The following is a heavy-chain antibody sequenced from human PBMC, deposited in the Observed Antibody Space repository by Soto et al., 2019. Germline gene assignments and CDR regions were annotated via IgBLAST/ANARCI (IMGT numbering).Heavy chain of an antibody. Sequence: PGESLKISCKGSGYSFTTYWIGWVRQMPGRGLEWMGIIYVGDSDTRYSPSFQGQVTISADTSITTAYLQWSGLRASDTAMYFCARHLVGSTRGNFDYWGQGALVTVSS. CDR1: GYSFTTYW. J-gene: IGHJ4*01. D-gene: IGHD2-2*01. V-gene: IGHV5-51*01. CDR3: ARHLVGSTRGNFDY. CDR2: IYVGDSDT.